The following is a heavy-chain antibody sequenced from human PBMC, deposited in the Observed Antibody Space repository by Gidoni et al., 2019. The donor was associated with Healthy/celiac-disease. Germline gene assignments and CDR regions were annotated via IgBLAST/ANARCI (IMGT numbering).Heavy chain of an antibody. CDR3: AKDLTRGIAAAGTGLDY. D-gene: IGHD6-13*01. V-gene: IGHV3-23*01. Sequence: EVQLLESGGGLVQPGGSLRLSCAASGFTFSSYAMSWVRQAPGKGLEWVSAISGSGGSTYYADSVKGRFTISRDNSKNTLYLQMNSLRAEDTAVYYCAKDLTRGIAAAGTGLDYWGQGTLVTVSS. CDR1: GFTFSSYA. CDR2: ISGSGGST. J-gene: IGHJ4*02.